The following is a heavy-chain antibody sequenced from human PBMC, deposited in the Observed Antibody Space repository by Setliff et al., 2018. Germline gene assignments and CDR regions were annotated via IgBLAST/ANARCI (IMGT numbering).Heavy chain of an antibody. J-gene: IGHJ6*03. CDR3: AREGVDSRSSTDYRYYMDV. Sequence: ASVKVSCKASGGTFSSYGISWVRQAPGQGLEWMGGTIPIFGTANYAHKFQGRVTIITDESTSTAYMELSSLRSEDTAVYYCAREGVDSRSSTDYRYYMDVWGKGTTVTAP. V-gene: IGHV1-69*05. CDR2: TIPIFGTA. CDR1: GGTFSSYG. D-gene: IGHD3-22*01.